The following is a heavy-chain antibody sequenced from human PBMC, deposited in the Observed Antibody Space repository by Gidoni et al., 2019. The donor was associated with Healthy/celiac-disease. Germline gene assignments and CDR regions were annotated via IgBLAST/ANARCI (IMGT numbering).Heavy chain of an antibody. CDR1: VGSFSGYY. D-gene: IGHD6-19*01. Sequence: AVYVGSFSGYYWSWIRQPPGKGLEWIGEINHSGSTNYNPSLKSRVTISVDTSNNQFALKLSSVTAADTAVYYCARVTGQWLAPGAFDIWGQGTMVTVSS. CDR3: ARVTGQWLAPGAFDI. CDR2: INHSGST. V-gene: IGHV4-34*01. J-gene: IGHJ3*02.